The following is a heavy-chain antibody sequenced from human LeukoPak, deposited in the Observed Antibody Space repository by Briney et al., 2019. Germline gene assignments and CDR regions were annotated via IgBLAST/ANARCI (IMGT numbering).Heavy chain of an antibody. CDR3: ARSHPRVVVTASYFDY. CDR1: GFTVSSNY. J-gene: IGHJ4*02. Sequence: GGSLRLSCAASGFTVSSNYMSWVRQAPGKGLEWVSVIYSGGSTYYADSVKGRFTISRDNTKNTLYIQMTSLRAEDTAVYYCARSHPRVVVTASYFDYWGQGTLVTVSS. CDR2: IYSGGST. V-gene: IGHV3-53*01. D-gene: IGHD2-21*02.